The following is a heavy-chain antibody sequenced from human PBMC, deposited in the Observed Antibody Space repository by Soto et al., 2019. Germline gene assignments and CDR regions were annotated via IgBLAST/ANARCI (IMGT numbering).Heavy chain of an antibody. CDR2: IIPIFGTA. D-gene: IGHD6-6*01. J-gene: IGHJ6*02. V-gene: IGHV1-69*12. CDR3: ARYGYSRSSGYYYYGMYV. CDR1: GGTFSSYA. Sequence: QVQLVQSGAEVKTPGSSVKVSCKASGGTFSSYAISWVRQAPGQGLELMGGIIPIFGTANYAQKFQGRVTITADDSTTTAYMGRSSLRSEDTAVYYCARYGYSRSSGYYYYGMYVWGQGTTVTVS.